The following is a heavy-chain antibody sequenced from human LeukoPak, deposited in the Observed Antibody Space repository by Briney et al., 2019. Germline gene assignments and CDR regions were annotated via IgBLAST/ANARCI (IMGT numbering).Heavy chain of an antibody. CDR2: IYYSGST. Sequence: SQTLSLTCTVSGGSISSGGYYWSWIRQHPGKGLEWIGYIYYSGSTYYDPSLKSRVTISVGTSKNQFSLKLSSVTAADTAVYYCASSYSSSSSHYYYYYMDVWGKGTTVTVSS. CDR1: GGSISSGGYY. CDR3: ASSYSSSSSHYYYYYMDV. V-gene: IGHV4-31*03. J-gene: IGHJ6*03. D-gene: IGHD6-6*01.